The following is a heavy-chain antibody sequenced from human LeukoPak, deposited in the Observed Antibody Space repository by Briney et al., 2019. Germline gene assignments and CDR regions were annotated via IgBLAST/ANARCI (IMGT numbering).Heavy chain of an antibody. V-gene: IGHV1-2*02. J-gene: IGHJ4*02. CDR2: INPNSGGT. Sequence: ASVKVSCKASGYTFTGYYMHWVRQAPGQGLEWMGWINPNSGGTNYAQKFQGRVTMTRDTSISTAYMELSRLRSDDTAVYYCARVATRAGGDCYGYWGQGTLVTVSS. D-gene: IGHD2-21*02. CDR3: ARVATRAGGDCYGY. CDR1: GYTFTGYY.